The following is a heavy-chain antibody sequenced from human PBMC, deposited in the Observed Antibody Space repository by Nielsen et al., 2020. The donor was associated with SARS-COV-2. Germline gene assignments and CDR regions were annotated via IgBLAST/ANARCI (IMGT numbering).Heavy chain of an antibody. CDR1: GYTFTSYG. CDR2: ISAYNGNT. J-gene: IGHJ6*02. Sequence: ASVKVSCKASGYTFTSYGISWVRQAPGQGLEWMGWISAYNGNTNYAQKLQGRVTMTTDTSTSTAYMELRSLGSDDTAVYYCARGPIVARLSFPGFLDVWGQGTTVTVSS. V-gene: IGHV1-18*01. D-gene: IGHD6-6*01. CDR3: ARGPIVARLSFPGFLDV.